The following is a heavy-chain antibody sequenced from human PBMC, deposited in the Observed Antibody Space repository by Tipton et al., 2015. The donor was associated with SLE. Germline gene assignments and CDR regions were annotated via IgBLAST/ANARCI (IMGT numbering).Heavy chain of an antibody. CDR2: INHSGSP. D-gene: IGHD6-19*01. Sequence: LRLSCAVYGGSFSGYYWSWLSQPPGKGLEWIGEINHSGSPNYNPSLKSRVTISVDTSKNQFSLKLSSVTAADTAVYYCARVIEALSSPNTKYSDGWYFDYWGQGTLVTVSS. CDR3: ARVIEALSSPNTKYSDGWYFDY. V-gene: IGHV4-34*01. J-gene: IGHJ4*02. CDR1: GGSFSGYY.